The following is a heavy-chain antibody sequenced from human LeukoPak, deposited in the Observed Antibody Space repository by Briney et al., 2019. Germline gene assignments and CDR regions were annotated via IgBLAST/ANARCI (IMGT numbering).Heavy chain of an antibody. CDR1: GGSISSSSYY. Sequence: SETLSLTCTVSGGSISSSSYYWGWIRQPPGKGLEWIGSIYYSGSTYYNPSLKSRVAISVDTSKNQFSLKLSSVTAADTAVYYCARPQGYQLLDFGYWGQRTLVTVSS. J-gene: IGHJ4*02. CDR3: ARPQGYQLLDFGY. CDR2: IYYSGST. V-gene: IGHV4-39*01. D-gene: IGHD2-2*01.